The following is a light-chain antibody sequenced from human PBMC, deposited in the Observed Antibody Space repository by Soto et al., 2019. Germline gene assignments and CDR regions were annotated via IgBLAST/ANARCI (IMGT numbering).Light chain of an antibody. Sequence: DIQMTQSPSSLSASVGDRVTITCRASQSISNYLNWYQQKPGKAPELLIYAASTLESGVPSRFSGSGSGTDFTLTISSLQAEDVAVYYCQQYYSTLPITFGQGTRLEIK. CDR2: AAS. V-gene: IGKV1-39*01. CDR3: QQYYSTLPIT. CDR1: QSISNY. J-gene: IGKJ5*01.